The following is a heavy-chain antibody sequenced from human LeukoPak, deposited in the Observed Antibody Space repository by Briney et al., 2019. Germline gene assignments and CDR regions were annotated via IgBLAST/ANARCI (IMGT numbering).Heavy chain of an antibody. CDR3: ARGISGGFDI. V-gene: IGHV1-2*06. Sequence: ASVKVSCKASGYTFTSYDINWVRQATGQGLEWMGRIIPNSGATNYAQNFQGRVTLTGDTSISTAYMELSRLSPDDTAVYYCARGISGGFDIWGQGTMVTVSS. CDR1: GYTFTSYD. CDR2: IIPNSGAT. J-gene: IGHJ3*02. D-gene: IGHD2-21*01.